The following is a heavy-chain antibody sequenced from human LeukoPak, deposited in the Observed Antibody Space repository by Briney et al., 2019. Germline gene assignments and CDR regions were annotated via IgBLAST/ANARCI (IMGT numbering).Heavy chain of an antibody. J-gene: IGHJ4*02. CDR2: INHSGST. D-gene: IGHD3-10*01. V-gene: IGHV4-34*01. CDR3: ARYYGSGSYHDY. CDR1: GGSFSGYY. Sequence: SETLSLTCAVYGGSFSGYYWSWIRQPPGKGLEWIGEINHSGSTNYNPSLKSRVTISVDTSMNQFSLKLSSVTAADTAVYYCARYYGSGSYHDYWGQGTLVTVSS.